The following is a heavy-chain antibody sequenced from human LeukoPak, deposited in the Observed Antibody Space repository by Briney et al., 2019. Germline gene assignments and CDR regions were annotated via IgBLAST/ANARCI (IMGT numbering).Heavy chain of an antibody. J-gene: IGHJ6*02. CDR3: ARGQEYCSSTSCYTSYYYGMDV. D-gene: IGHD2-2*02. CDR2: ISSSGSTI. V-gene: IGHV3-11*01. Sequence: GGSLRLSCAASGFTFGDYYMSWIRQAPGKGLEWVSYISSSGSTIYYADSVKGRFTISRDNAKNSLYLQMNSLRAEDTAVYYCARGQEYCSSTSCYTSYYYGMDVWGQGTTVTVSS. CDR1: GFTFGDYY.